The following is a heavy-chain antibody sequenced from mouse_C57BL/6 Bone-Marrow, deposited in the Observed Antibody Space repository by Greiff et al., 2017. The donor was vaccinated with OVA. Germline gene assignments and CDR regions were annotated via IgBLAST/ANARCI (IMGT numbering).Heavy chain of an antibody. D-gene: IGHD2-4*01. CDR2: IDPNSGGT. CDR1: GYTFTSYW. J-gene: IGHJ4*01. V-gene: IGHV1-72*01. CDR3: AREGGFYYDYVYAMDY. Sequence: QVQLQQSGAELVKPGASVKLSCKASGYTFTSYWMHWVKQRPGRGLEWIGRIDPNSGGTKYNEKFKSKATLTVDKPSSTAYMQLSSLTSEDSAVYYCAREGGFYYDYVYAMDYWGQGTSVTVSS.